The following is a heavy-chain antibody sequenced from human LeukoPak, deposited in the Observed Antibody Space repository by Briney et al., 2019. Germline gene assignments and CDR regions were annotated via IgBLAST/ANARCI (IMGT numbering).Heavy chain of an antibody. CDR1: GFTFHDYA. V-gene: IGHV3-9*01. Sequence: GSSLRLSCAASGFTFHDYAMHWVRQAPGKGLEWVSGISWNSGSIGYADSVKGRFTISRDNAKNSLYLQMNSLRAEDTALYYCAKGYYYGSGVLIDIWGQGTTVTASS. J-gene: IGHJ3*02. CDR3: AKGYYYGSGVLIDI. D-gene: IGHD3-10*01. CDR2: ISWNSGSI.